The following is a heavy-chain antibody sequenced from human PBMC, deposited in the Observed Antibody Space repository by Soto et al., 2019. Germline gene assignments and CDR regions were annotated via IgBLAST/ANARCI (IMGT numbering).Heavy chain of an antibody. J-gene: IGHJ5*02. D-gene: IGHD3-22*01. CDR1: GDSISNSLFY. Sequence: PSETLSLTCSVSGDSISNSLFYWAWIRQPPGEGLEWIGSIYHTGNAYYNPSLKGRVTISVDTSKNQFSLKLTSVTAADAALYYCARDFFDSSDYTTNWFDPWGQGTLVTVSS. V-gene: IGHV4-39*01. CDR3: ARDFFDSSDYTTNWFDP. CDR2: IYHTGNA.